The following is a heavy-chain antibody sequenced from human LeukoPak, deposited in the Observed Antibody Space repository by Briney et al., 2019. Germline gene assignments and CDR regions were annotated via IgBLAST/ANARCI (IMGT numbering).Heavy chain of an antibody. CDR2: ISGSGGST. CDR3: AKDLGIAVAGSYFDF. V-gene: IGHV3-23*01. D-gene: IGHD6-19*01. J-gene: IGHJ4*02. CDR1: GFTFSSYA. Sequence: GGSLRLSCAASGFTFSSYAMSWVRQAPGKGLEGVSAISGSGGSTYYADSVKGRFTISRDKSKSTLYLQINSLRAEDTAVYFCAKDLGIAVAGSYFDFWGQGTLVTVSS.